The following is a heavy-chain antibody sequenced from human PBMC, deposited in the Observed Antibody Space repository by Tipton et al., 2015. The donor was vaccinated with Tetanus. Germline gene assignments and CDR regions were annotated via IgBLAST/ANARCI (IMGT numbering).Heavy chain of an antibody. CDR2: IYYTGSI. D-gene: IGHD3-9*01. V-gene: IGHV4-39*01. CDR3: ARRGGDFLTGYYDS. Sequence: TLSLTCTVSGASSTSGDYYWAWIRQPPGKGPEWIGSIYYTGSIYYNPSLKSRVTISEDTSKNQFSLKLSSVIAADTAMYYCARRGGDFLTGYYDSWGQGTLVTVSS. CDR1: GASSTSGDYY. J-gene: IGHJ4*02.